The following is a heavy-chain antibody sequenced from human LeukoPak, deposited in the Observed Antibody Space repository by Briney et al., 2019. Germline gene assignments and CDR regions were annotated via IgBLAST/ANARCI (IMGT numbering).Heavy chain of an antibody. V-gene: IGHV3-23*01. D-gene: IGHD5-18*01. J-gene: IGHJ4*02. CDR2: ISGSGGGT. Sequence: GGSLRLSCAASRFTFSSYAMSWDRQAPGKGLEWVSAISGSGGGTYYADSVKGRFTISRDNSKNTLYLQMNSLRAEDTAVYYCAKDETSYGQAIDYWGQGTLVTVSS. CDR1: RFTFSSYA. CDR3: AKDETSYGQAIDY.